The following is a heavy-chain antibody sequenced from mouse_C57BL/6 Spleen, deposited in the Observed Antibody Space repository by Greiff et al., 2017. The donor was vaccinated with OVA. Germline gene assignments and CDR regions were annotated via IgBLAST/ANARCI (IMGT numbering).Heavy chain of an antibody. CDR2: IYPGDGDT. V-gene: IGHV1-80*01. CDR1: GYAFSSYW. J-gene: IGHJ1*03. D-gene: IGHD1-1*01. CDR3: ARWTVVAVHWYFDV. Sequence: VQLQQSGAELVKPGASVKISCKASGYAFSSYWMNWVKQRPGKGLEWIGQIYPGDGDTNYNGKFKCKATLTADKSSSTAYMQLSSLTSEDSAVYFCARWTVVAVHWYFDVWGTGTTVTVSS.